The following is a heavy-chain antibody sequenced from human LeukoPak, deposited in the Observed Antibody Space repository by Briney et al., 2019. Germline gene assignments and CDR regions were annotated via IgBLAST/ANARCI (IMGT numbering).Heavy chain of an antibody. CDR2: INAGNGNT. J-gene: IGHJ4*02. V-gene: IGHV1-3*03. D-gene: IGHD6-19*01. Sequence: VASVKVSCKASGYTFTSCAIHWVRQAPGQGLEWMGWINAGNGNTKYSQEFQGRVTISRDTSASTAYMELSSLRSEDMAVYHCARAVKYRSGPLTDLLPYSFDSWGQGTLVTVSS. CDR3: ARAVKYRSGPLTDLLPYSFDS. CDR1: GYTFTSCA.